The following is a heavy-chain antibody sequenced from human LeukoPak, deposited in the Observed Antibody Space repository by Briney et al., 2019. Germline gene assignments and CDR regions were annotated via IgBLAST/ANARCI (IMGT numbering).Heavy chain of an antibody. CDR1: GFTFSSYA. V-gene: IGHV3-23*01. CDR2: ISGSGGST. D-gene: IGHD6-13*01. J-gene: IGHJ4*02. CDR3: AKDPSSLGAAGSVYFDY. Sequence: GGSLRLSCAASGFTFSSYAMSWVRQAPGKGLEWVSGISGSGGSTYYADSVKGRSTISRDTSKSTLYLQMNSLRAEDTAVYYCAKDPSSLGAAGSVYFDYWGQGTQVTVSS.